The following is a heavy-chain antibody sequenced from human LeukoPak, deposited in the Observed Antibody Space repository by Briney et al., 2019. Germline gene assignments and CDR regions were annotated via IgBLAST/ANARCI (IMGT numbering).Heavy chain of an antibody. CDR1: GFTFSSYW. D-gene: IGHD1-1*01. Sequence: GSLRLSCAVSGFTFSSYWMSWVRQPPGKGLEWIGEINHSGSTNYNPSLKSRVTISVDTSKNQFSLKLSSVTAADTAVYYCARLRPNNSIWGQGTLVTVSS. V-gene: IGHV4-34*01. J-gene: IGHJ4*02. CDR3: ARLRPNNSI. CDR2: INHSGST.